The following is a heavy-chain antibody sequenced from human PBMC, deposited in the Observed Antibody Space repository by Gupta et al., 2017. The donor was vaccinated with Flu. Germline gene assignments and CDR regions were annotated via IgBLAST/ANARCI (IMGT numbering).Heavy chain of an antibody. CDR3: AKNAGGGYVEIMGGYFDS. CDR2: ISGGGGST. CDR1: GFTFNIFA. V-gene: IGHV3-23*01. J-gene: IGHJ4*02. D-gene: IGHD3-16*01. Sequence: EVQLLESGGGLVQPGGSLRLSCAASGFTFNIFAMNWVRQAPGKGLEWVSGISGGGGSTYYADSVQGRFSISRDNSKNTLYLQINSLRADDTAVYYCAKNAGGGYVEIMGGYFDSWAQGTLVTVSS.